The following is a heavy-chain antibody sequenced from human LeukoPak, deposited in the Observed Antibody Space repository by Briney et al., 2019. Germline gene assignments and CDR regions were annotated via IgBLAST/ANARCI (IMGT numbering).Heavy chain of an antibody. V-gene: IGHV3-21*01. CDR3: ARDLQYGDYVFDY. J-gene: IGHJ4*02. Sequence: GGSLRLSCAASGFTFSSYSMNWVRQAPGKGLEWVSSISSSSSYIYYADSVKGRFTISRDNAKNSLYLQMNSLRAGDTAVYYCARDLQYGDYVFDYWGQGTLVTVSS. CDR1: GFTFSSYS. CDR2: ISSSSSYI. D-gene: IGHD4-17*01.